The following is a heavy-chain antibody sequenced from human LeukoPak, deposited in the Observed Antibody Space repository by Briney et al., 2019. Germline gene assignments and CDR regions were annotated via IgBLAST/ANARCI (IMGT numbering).Heavy chain of an antibody. J-gene: IGHJ6*02. V-gene: IGHV4-59*12. D-gene: IGHD5-18*01. CDR1: GGSISSYY. Sequence: SETLSLTCTVSGGSISSYYWSWIRQPPGKGLEWIGYIYYSGSTNYNPSLKSRVTISVDTSKNQFSLQLNSVTPEDTAVYYCAKGYGTGDYYYYGMDVWGQGTTVTVSS. CDR2: IYYSGST. CDR3: AKGYGTGDYYYYGMDV.